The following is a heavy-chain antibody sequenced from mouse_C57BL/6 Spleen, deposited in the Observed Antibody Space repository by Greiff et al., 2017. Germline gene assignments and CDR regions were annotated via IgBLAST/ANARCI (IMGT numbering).Heavy chain of an antibody. Sequence: QVQLQQPGAELVRPGSSVKLSCKASGYTFTSYWMHWVKQRPIQGLEWIGNIDPSDSETHYNQKFKDKATLTVDKSSSTAYMQLSSLTSEDSAVYDCARSSDYDGTYYYAMDYWGQGTSVTVAS. J-gene: IGHJ4*01. CDR3: ARSSDYDGTYYYAMDY. V-gene: IGHV1-52*01. D-gene: IGHD2-4*01. CDR2: IDPSDSET. CDR1: GYTFTSYW.